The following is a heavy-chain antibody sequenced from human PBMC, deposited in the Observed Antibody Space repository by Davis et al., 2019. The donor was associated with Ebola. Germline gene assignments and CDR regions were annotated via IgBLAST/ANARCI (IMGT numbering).Heavy chain of an antibody. CDR1: GGSISSSSYY. Sequence: SETLSLTCTVSGGSISSSSYYWGWIRQPPGKGLEWIGYIYYSGSTYYNPSLKSRVTISVDTSKNQFSLKLSSVTAADTAVYYCARDLHYYGMDVWGQGTTVTVSS. CDR2: IYYSGST. J-gene: IGHJ6*02. CDR3: ARDLHYYGMDV. V-gene: IGHV4-31*03.